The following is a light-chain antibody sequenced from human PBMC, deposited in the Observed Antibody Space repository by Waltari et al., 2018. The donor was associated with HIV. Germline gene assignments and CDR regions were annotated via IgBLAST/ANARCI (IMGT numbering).Light chain of an antibody. CDR1: SHRTYS. CDR3: NSRDSSGNLVV. J-gene: IGLJ2*01. V-gene: IGLV3-19*01. Sequence: SSELTQDPAVSVALGQTVRIAFQGDSHRTYSANWYRQKRWQAPVLVVHGHNNPPSGIPDRFSCSSSGDTASLTITATQAEDEAYYYCNSRDSSGNLVVFGGGTKLTVL. CDR2: GHN.